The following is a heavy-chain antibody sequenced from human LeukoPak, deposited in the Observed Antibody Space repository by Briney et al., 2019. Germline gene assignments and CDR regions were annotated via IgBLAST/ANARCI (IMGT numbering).Heavy chain of an antibody. D-gene: IGHD5-18*01. J-gene: IGHJ4*02. V-gene: IGHV3-21*04. CDR1: GFTFSDYS. Sequence: GGSLRLSCAASGFTFSDYSMNWVRQAPGKGLEWVSFISRSSSYIHYADSVKGRFTISRDNAKNSLYLQMNSLRAEDTALYYCARDPRGYSYGQYFDYWGQGTLVTVSS. CDR2: ISRSSSYI. CDR3: ARDPRGYSYGQYFDY.